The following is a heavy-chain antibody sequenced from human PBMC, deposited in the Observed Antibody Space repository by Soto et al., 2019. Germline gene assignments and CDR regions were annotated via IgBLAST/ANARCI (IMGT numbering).Heavy chain of an antibody. CDR2: IYSGGST. CDR3: AREEIVGATGFDY. D-gene: IGHD1-26*01. V-gene: IGHV3-53*01. CDR1: GFTVSSNY. Sequence: WGSLRLSCAASGFTVSSNYMSWVRQAPGKGLERVSVIYSGGSTYYADSVKGRFTISRDNSKNTLYLQMNSLRAEDTAVYYCAREEIVGATGFDYWGQGTLVTVSS. J-gene: IGHJ4*02.